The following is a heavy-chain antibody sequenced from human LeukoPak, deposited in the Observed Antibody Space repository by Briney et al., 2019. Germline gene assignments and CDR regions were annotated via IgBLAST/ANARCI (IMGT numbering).Heavy chain of an antibody. D-gene: IGHD3/OR15-3a*01. CDR2: ISSSSSYI. J-gene: IGHJ4*02. CDR3: AIFPLGDWLLSLDY. V-gene: IGHV3-21*01. CDR1: GFTFSSYS. Sequence: PGRSLRLSCAASGFTFSSYSMNWVRQAPGKGLEWVSSISSSSSYIYYADSVKGRFTISRDNAKNSLYLQMNSLRAEDTAVYYCAIFPLGDWLLSLDYWGQGTLVTVSS.